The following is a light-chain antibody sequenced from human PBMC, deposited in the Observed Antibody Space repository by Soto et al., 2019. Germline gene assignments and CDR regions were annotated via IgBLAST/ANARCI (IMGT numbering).Light chain of an antibody. CDR2: DAA. CDR3: QQYNIGYT. CDR1: QSINKW. J-gene: IGKJ2*01. Sequence: IQMTQSPSTLYASVGDRVTITCRASQSINKWVAWFQQKSGRAPKLLIYDAATLQSGVPSRFSGTGSGTDFSRTISSLQPEDFATYYCQQYNIGYTFGQGTRLDIK. V-gene: IGKV1-5*01.